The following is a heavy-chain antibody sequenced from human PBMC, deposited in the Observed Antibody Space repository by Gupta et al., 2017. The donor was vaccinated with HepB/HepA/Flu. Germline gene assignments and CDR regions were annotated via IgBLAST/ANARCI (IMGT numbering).Heavy chain of an antibody. CDR1: GFRFGDCG. Sequence: EVGLVESGGGVVRRGGSVRLARAASGFRFGDCGVCWVRQAPGDGVEWVAGLNGNGGSVYYADSVKGRLTISRDNARNSLYLQMNSLSDEDTALYYCASDVANYATSGFDNWGQGTLVTVS. J-gene: IGHJ4*02. D-gene: IGHD3-22*01. V-gene: IGHV3-20*04. CDR3: ASDVANYATSGFDN. CDR2: LNGNGGSV.